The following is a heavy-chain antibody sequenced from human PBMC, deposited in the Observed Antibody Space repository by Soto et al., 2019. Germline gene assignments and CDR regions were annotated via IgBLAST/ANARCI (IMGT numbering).Heavy chain of an antibody. J-gene: IGHJ6*02. CDR3: AKDEGYSRGWYVIGYYYRTDV. CDR1: GVTFSSYG. CDR2: ISYDGSNK. Sequence: QVQLVESGGGVVQPGRSLRLSCAASGVTFSSYGMHWVRQAPGKGLEWVAVISYDGSNKYYADSVKGRFTISRDNSKNTLYLQMNSLRAEATALYYCAKDEGYSRGWYVIGYYYRTDVWGQGTTVTVSS. D-gene: IGHD6-19*01. V-gene: IGHV3-30*18.